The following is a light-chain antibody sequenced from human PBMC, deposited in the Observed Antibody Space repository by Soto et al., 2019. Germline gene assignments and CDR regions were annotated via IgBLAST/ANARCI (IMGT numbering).Light chain of an antibody. CDR3: ETWDFNTRV. CDR2: LEGSGSY. V-gene: IGLV4-60*02. J-gene: IGLJ3*02. CDR1: SGHSSYI. Sequence: QPVLTQSSSASASLGSSVKLTCTLRSGHSSYIIAWHQQQPGKAPRYLMKLEGSGSYNKGSGVPDRFSGSSSGADRYLTISNLQFEAEADYYCETWDFNTRVFGGGTKLTVL.